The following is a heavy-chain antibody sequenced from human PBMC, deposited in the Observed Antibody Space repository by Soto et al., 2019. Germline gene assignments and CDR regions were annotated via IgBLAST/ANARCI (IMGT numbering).Heavy chain of an antibody. CDR2: ISSSSSYI. V-gene: IGHV3-21*01. CDR3: ASLKGGYCSCGSCYEDYYYYGMDF. J-gene: IGHJ6*02. D-gene: IGHD2-15*01. CDR1: GFTFSSYS. Sequence: GGSLRLSCAASGFTFSSYSMNWVRQAPGKGLEWVSSISSSSSYIYYAESVKGRFTISRDNAKNSLYLQLNSLRAEDTAVYYCASLKGGYCSCGSCYEDYYYYGMDFWGQGTTVTVSS.